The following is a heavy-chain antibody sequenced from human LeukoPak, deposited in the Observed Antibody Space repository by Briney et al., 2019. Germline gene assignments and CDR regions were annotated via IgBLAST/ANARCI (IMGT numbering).Heavy chain of an antibody. D-gene: IGHD3-10*01. CDR2: IYYSGST. Sequence: SETLFLTCTVSGGSISSGGYYWSWIRQHPGKGLEWIGYIYYSGSTYYNPSLKSRVTISVDTSKNQFSLKLSSVTAADTAVYYCAKGSLWFGELFTWFDPWGQGTLVTVSS. J-gene: IGHJ5*02. CDR1: GGSISSGGYY. CDR3: AKGSLWFGELFTWFDP. V-gene: IGHV4-31*03.